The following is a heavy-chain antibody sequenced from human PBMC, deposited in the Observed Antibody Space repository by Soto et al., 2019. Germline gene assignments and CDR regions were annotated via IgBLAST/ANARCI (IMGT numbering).Heavy chain of an antibody. Sequence: SVKVSCKASGYTFTSYDINWVRQATGQGLEWMGWMNPNSGNTGYAQKFQGRVTMTRNTSISTAYMELRSLRSEGTAVNYCARGGGRGDSSSCYGSYCYHYMEVWGKGTTVTVAS. J-gene: IGHJ6*03. V-gene: IGHV1-8*01. D-gene: IGHD6-13*01. CDR3: ARGGGRGDSSSCYGSYCYHYMEV. CDR1: GYTFTSYD. CDR2: MNPNSGNT.